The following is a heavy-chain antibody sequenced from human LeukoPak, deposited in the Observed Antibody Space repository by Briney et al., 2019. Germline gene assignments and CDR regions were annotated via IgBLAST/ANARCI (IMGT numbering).Heavy chain of an antibody. Sequence: PSETLSLTCTVSGGSISSSSYYWGWIRQPPGKGLEWVANIYYSGSTYYNPSLKSRVTISVDTSKNQFSLKLSSVTAADTAVYYCARHRIAAAPDAFDIWGQGTMVTVSS. CDR1: GGSISSSSYY. V-gene: IGHV4-39*01. CDR3: ARHRIAAAPDAFDI. D-gene: IGHD6-13*01. CDR2: IYYSGST. J-gene: IGHJ3*02.